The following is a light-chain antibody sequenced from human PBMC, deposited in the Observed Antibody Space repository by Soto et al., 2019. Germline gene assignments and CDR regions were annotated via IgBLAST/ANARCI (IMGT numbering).Light chain of an antibody. J-gene: IGLJ2*01. CDR2: EVV. CDR3: SSYAGSSNVL. Sequence: QSALTQPASVSGSPGQSITISCTGTSSDVGNYDLVSWYQQRPGKAPKLVIYEVVKRPSEISNRFSGSKSGNTASLTISGLQSEDEADYYCSSYAGSSNVLFGGGTKLTVL. CDR1: SSDVGNYDL. V-gene: IGLV2-23*02.